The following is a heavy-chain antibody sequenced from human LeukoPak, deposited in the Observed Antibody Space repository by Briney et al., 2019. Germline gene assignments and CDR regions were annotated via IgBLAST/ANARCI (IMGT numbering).Heavy chain of an antibody. J-gene: IGHJ6*02. CDR3: AKLEEGSGIDV. D-gene: IGHD2-15*01. CDR2: IGGSGSST. V-gene: IGHV3-23*01. CDR1: GVSFSSYA. Sequence: GGSLRLSCAAPGVSFSSYAMNWVRQAPGKGLEWVSCIGGSGSSTYYADSVKGRFTISRDNSQNTLYLQMNSLRAEDTAVYYCAKLEEGSGIDVWGQGTTVTVSS.